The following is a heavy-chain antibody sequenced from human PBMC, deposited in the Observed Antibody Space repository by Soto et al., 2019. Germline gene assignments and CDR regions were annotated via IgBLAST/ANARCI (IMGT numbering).Heavy chain of an antibody. CDR3: ARVEAAAGIV. D-gene: IGHD6-13*01. Sequence: GASVKVSCKASGGTFSSYAISWLRQAPGQGLEWMGGIIPIFGTANYAQKFQGRVTITADESTSTAYMELSSLRSEDTAVYYCARVEAAAGIVWGQGTLVTVS. CDR1: GGTFSSYA. J-gene: IGHJ4*02. V-gene: IGHV1-69*13. CDR2: IIPIFGTA.